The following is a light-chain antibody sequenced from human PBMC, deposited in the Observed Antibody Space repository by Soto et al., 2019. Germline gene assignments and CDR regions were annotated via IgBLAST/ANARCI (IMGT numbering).Light chain of an antibody. CDR1: QSISSW. CDR3: QQYNSHSWT. CDR2: DAS. Sequence: DIQITQSPATLSASVGDRVTITCRASQSISSWLAWYQQKPGKAPKLLIYDASSLESGVPSRFSGSGSGAEFTLTISSLQPDDFATYYCQQYNSHSWTFGQGTKVDIK. J-gene: IGKJ1*01. V-gene: IGKV1-5*01.